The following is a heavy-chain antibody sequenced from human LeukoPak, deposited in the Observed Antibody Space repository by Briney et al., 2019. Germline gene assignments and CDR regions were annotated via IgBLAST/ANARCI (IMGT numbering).Heavy chain of an antibody. J-gene: IGHJ4*02. CDR1: GFIFSSYA. Sequence: GGSLRLSCAASGFIFSSYAMSWVRQAPGKGLEWVSSISSSGSIKHYADSVKGRFTISRDNARNSLYVQMNSLRVDDTAVYYCASLSVAGSDVDYWGQGTLVTVSS. CDR3: ASLSVAGSDVDY. V-gene: IGHV3-48*03. D-gene: IGHD6-19*01. CDR2: ISSSGSIK.